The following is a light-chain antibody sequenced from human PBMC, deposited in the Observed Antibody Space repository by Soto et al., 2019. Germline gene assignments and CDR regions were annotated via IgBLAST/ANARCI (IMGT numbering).Light chain of an antibody. CDR1: QSISSY. V-gene: IGKV1-39*01. CDR2: TTS. CDR3: QQSYSTPKT. J-gene: IGKJ1*01. Sequence: DIPMTQSPSSLSASVGDRVTITCRASQSISSYLNWYQQKPGKAPKLLIYTTSSLQSGVPSRFSGSGSGTDFTLTISSLQPEDFAIYYCQQSYSTPKTFGQGTKVEIK.